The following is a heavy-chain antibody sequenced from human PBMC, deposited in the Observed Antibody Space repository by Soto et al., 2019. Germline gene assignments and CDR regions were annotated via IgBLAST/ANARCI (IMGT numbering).Heavy chain of an antibody. CDR1: GGSISSYY. J-gene: IGHJ4*02. Sequence: SETLSLTCTVSGGSISSYYWSWIRQPPGKGLEWIGYIYYSGSTNYNPSLKSRVTISVDTSKNQFSLKLSSVTAADTAVYYCAREDCSGGSCYIDYWGQGTLVTVS. V-gene: IGHV4-59*01. D-gene: IGHD2-15*01. CDR2: IYYSGST. CDR3: AREDCSGGSCYIDY.